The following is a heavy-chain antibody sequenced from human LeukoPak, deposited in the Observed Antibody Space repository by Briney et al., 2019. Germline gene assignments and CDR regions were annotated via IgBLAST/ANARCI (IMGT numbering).Heavy chain of an antibody. D-gene: IGHD3-10*01. J-gene: IGHJ4*02. V-gene: IGHV3-23*01. CDR1: GFTFSSYA. Sequence: GWSLRLSCAASGFTFSSYAMSWVRQAPGKGLEWVSAISGSGGSTYYAASVKGRFTISRDNSKNPLYLQMNSLRAEDTAVYYCAKDWYYGSGSYLHYFDYWGQGTLVTVSS. CDR3: AKDWYYGSGSYLHYFDY. CDR2: ISGSGGST.